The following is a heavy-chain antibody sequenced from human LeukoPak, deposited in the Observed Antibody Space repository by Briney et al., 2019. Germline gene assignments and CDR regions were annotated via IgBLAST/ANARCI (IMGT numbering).Heavy chain of an antibody. CDR2: INEDGSEK. V-gene: IGHV3-7*01. D-gene: IGHD3-22*01. J-gene: IGHJ6*03. Sequence: GGSLRLSCAASGFTFSSSWMNWVRQAPGKGLEWVASINEDGSEKYYVDSVKGRFTVSRDNAKNSLYLQMNSLRAEDTAVYYCARDTYYYDSSGYSNPSYYYYYMDVWGKGTTVTISS. CDR1: GFTFSSSW. CDR3: ARDTYYYDSSGYSNPSYYYYYMDV.